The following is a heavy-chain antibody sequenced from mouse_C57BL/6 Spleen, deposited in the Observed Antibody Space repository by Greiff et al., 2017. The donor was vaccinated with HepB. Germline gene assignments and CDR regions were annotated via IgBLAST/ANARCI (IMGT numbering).Heavy chain of an antibody. CDR2: IYPRDGST. CDR1: GYTFTSYD. Sequence: VQLQQSGPELVKPGASVKLSCKASGYTFTSYDINWVKQRPGQGLEWIGWIYPRDGSTKYNEKFKGKATLTVDTSSSTAYMELHSLTSEDSAVYFCAREGDYYGPYFDYWGQGTTLTVSS. CDR3: AREGDYYGPYFDY. V-gene: IGHV1-85*01. D-gene: IGHD1-2*01. J-gene: IGHJ2*01.